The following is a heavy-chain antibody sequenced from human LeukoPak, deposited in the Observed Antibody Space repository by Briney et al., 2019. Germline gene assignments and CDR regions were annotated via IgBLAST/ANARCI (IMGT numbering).Heavy chain of an antibody. Sequence: GESLKISCKGSGYSFTSYWIGWVRQMPGKGLEWMGIIYPGDSDTRYSPSFQGQVTISADKTISTAYLQWSSLKASDTAMYYCASQLRGYCSSTSCYMAEAFDIWGQGTMVTASS. V-gene: IGHV5-51*01. CDR2: IYPGDSDT. CDR3: ASQLRGYCSSTSCYMAEAFDI. CDR1: GYSFTSYW. J-gene: IGHJ3*02. D-gene: IGHD2-2*02.